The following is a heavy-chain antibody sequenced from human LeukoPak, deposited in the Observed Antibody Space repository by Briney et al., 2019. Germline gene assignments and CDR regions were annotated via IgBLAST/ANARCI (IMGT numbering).Heavy chain of an antibody. J-gene: IGHJ4*02. CDR3: AKPYLCSGDCHFDS. CDR1: QFTFSSYG. Sequence: PGGSLRLSCAGSQFTFSSYGMHWVRQAPGKGLEWLAAKSYDGHVNYYADSVKGRFTISRDNSRNTVYLQMNSLRAEDTAVYYCAKPYLCSGDCHFDSWGQGTLVTVSS. V-gene: IGHV3-30*18. D-gene: IGHD2-21*02. CDR2: KSYDGHVN.